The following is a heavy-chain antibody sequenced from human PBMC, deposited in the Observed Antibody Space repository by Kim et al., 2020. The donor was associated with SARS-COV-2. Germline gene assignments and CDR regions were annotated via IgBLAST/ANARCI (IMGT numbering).Heavy chain of an antibody. CDR1: GFNFNYYG. J-gene: IGHJ4*01. CDR2: ISYEGSKK. Sequence: GGSLRLSCVVSGFNFNYYGMHWVRQAPGKGLEWVAGISYEGSKKFYADSLMGRFTISSDSSKNTLYLQMDSLTSEDTVIYYCAKRGGVFDFSSSSYIDY. CDR3: AKRGGVFDFSSSSYIDY. V-gene: IGHV3-30*18. D-gene: IGHD3-3*01.